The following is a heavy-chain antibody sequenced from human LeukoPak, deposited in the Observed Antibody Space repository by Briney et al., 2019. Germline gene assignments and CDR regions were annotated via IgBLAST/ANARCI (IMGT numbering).Heavy chain of an antibody. D-gene: IGHD3-3*01. V-gene: IGHV1-46*01. Sequence: ASVKVSCKAPGYTFTSYYMHWVRQAPGQGLEWMGIINPSGDSTSYAQKFQGRVTMTRDMSTSTVYMELSSLRSEDTAVYYCARARSGYFGRFDYWGQGTLVTVSS. CDR2: INPSGDST. CDR1: GYTFTSYY. J-gene: IGHJ4*02. CDR3: ARARSGYFGRFDY.